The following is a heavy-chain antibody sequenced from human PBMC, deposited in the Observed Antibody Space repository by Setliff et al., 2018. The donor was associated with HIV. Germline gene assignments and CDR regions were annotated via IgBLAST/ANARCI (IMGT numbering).Heavy chain of an antibody. CDR2: IEHDGSKK. D-gene: IGHD5-18*01. CDR3: AKMHTAMDPDTFDI. V-gene: IGHV3-30*02. J-gene: IGHJ3*02. CDR1: GFTFSTYG. Sequence: GGSLRLSCAVSGFTFSTYGMHWVRQAPDKGLEWVTFIEHDGSKKFYADSVKGRFTISRDNSKNTLYLQMNSLRAEDTAIYYCAKMHTAMDPDTFDIWGQGTMVTVSS.